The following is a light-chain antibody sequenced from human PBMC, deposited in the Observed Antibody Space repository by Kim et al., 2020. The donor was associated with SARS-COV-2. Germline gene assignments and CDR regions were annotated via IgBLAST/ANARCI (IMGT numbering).Light chain of an antibody. CDR3: QHSG. CDR2: DAS. CDR1: QGISSA. V-gene: IGKV1-13*02. Sequence: PSSLSAAVGDRVTITCRASQGISSALAWYQQKPGKAPKLLIYDASSLESWVPSRFSGSGSGTDFTLTISSLQPEDFATYYCQHSGFGQGTKVDIK. J-gene: IGKJ1*01.